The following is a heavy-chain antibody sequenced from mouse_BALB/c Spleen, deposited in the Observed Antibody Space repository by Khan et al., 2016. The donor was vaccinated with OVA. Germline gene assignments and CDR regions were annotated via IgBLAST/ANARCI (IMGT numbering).Heavy chain of an antibody. J-gene: IGHJ3*01. D-gene: IGHD2-4*01. CDR2: IWSGGST. CDR3: ARNYDYDEGLVY. Sequence: QVQLKQSGPGLVQPSQSLSITCTVSGFSLTSYGIHWVRQSPGKGLEWLGVIWSGGSTDYDAAFISRLSLSKDNSKSQVFFKMNSLQGNDTAIYYCARNYDYDEGLVYWGQGTLVTVSA. V-gene: IGHV2-2*02. CDR1: GFSLTSYG.